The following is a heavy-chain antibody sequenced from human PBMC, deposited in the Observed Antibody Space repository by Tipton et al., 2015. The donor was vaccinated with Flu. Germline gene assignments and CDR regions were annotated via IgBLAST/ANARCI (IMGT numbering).Heavy chain of an antibody. D-gene: IGHD4-11*01. CDR1: GGSVSSDY. Sequence: TLSLTCTVSGGSVSSDYWSWIRQPAGKGLEWIGRIYYSGSTNYNPSLKSRVTISVDTSKNQFSLQLNSVTAADTAVYYCASATTVTTSGMDVWGQGTTVTVSS. V-gene: IGHV4-59*02. CDR3: ASATTVTTSGMDV. CDR2: IYYSGST. J-gene: IGHJ6*02.